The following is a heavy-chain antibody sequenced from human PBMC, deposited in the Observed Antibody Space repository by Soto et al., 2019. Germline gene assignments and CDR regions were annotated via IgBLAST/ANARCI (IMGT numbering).Heavy chain of an antibody. CDR2: ISWNSETI. D-gene: IGHD3-22*01. J-gene: IGHJ4*02. V-gene: IGHV3-9*01. Sequence: GGSLRLSCAASGFTVDDYAMHWVRQAPGKGLEWVSGISWNSETIDYADSVKGRFTISRDNAKSSLFLQMNSLRAEDTAVYYRLRDFFDSSGYYLPLDYWGQGTLVTVSS. CDR1: GFTVDDYA. CDR3: LRDFFDSSGYYLPLDY.